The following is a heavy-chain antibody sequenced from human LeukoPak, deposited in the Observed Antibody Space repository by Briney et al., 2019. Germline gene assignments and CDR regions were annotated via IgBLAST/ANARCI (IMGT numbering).Heavy chain of an antibody. Sequence: GGSLRLSCAASGFTFSSYAMSWVRRAPGKGLEWVAGISDSGGITNYADSVKGRFTISRDNPKNTLYLQMNSLRVEDTAVYFCAKRGVVIRVILVGFHKEAYYFDSWGQGARVTVSS. CDR3: AKRGVVIRVILVGFHKEAYYFDS. J-gene: IGHJ4*02. CDR2: ISDSGGIT. V-gene: IGHV3-23*01. D-gene: IGHD3-22*01. CDR1: GFTFSSYA.